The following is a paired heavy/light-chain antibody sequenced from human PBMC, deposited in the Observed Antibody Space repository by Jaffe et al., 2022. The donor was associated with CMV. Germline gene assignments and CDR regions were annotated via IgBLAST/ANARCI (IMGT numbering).Light chain of an antibody. CDR1: QGISNY. J-gene: IGKJ1*01. Sequence: DIQMTQSPSSLSASVGDRVTITCRASQGISNYLAWYQQKPGKVPKLLIYAASTLQSGVPSRFSGSGSGTDFTLTISSLQPEDVATYYCQKYNSARTFGQGTKVEIK. CDR2: AAS. V-gene: IGKV1-27*01. CDR3: QKYNSART.
Heavy chain of an antibody. CDR2: ISWNSGSI. CDR3: AKDRSSSSWYRGDAFDI. V-gene: IGHV3-9*01. CDR1: GFTFDDYA. Sequence: EVQLVESGGGLVQPGRSLRLSCAASGFTFDDYAMHWVRQAPGKGLEWVSGISWNSGSIGYADSVKGRFTISRDNAKNSLYLQMNSLRAEDTALYYCAKDRSSSSWYRGDAFDIWGQGTMVTVSS. D-gene: IGHD6-13*01. J-gene: IGHJ3*02.